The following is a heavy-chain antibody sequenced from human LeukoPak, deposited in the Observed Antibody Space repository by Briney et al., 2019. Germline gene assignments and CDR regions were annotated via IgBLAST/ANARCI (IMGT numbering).Heavy chain of an antibody. D-gene: IGHD6-19*01. CDR2: TRNKANSYTT. CDR3: ARETQGSGWYGVFYYFDY. V-gene: IGHV3-72*01. J-gene: IGHJ4*02. CDR1: GFTFSDHY. Sequence: GGSLRLSCAASGFTFSDHYMDWVRQAPGKGLEWVGRTRNKANSYTTDYAASVKGRFTISRDDSKNSLYLQMNSLKTEDTAVYLCARETQGSGWYGVFYYFDYWGQGTLVTVSS.